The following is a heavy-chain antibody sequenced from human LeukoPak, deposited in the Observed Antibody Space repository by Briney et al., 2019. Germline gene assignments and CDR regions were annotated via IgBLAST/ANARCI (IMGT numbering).Heavy chain of an antibody. CDR3: ARDSLTYYYDSSAYFALAY. D-gene: IGHD3-22*01. J-gene: IGHJ4*02. CDR2: IWYDGSDK. V-gene: IGHV3-33*01. CDR1: GFTFSSYG. Sequence: GRSLRLSCAASGFTFSSYGMHWVRQAPGKGLEWVAVIWYDGSDKYYADSVKGRFTISRDNSKNTLYLQMNGLRAEDTAVYYCARDSLTYYYDSSAYFALAYWGQGTLVTVSS.